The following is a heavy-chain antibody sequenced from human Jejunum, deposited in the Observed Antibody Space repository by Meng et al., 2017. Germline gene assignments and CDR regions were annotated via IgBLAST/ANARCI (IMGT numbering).Heavy chain of an antibody. V-gene: IGHV4-30-4*01. D-gene: IGHD3-16*01. CDR3: VREKRRTYYFDY. Sequence: QVQLLESGPGLGKPSQTLSLTCTVSGASISGADYYWSWIRQPPGKGLEWIGYIYYSGATYSNPSLKSRATISIDTSKNQFSLRLTSVTAADTAVYYCVREKRRTYYFDYWGQGTLVTVSS. CDR1: GASISGADYY. CDR2: IYYSGAT. J-gene: IGHJ4*02.